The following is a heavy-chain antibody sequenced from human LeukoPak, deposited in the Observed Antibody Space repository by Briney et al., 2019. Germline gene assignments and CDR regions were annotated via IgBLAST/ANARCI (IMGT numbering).Heavy chain of an antibody. Sequence: SETLSLTCTVSGGSISSGAYYWSWIRQHPGKGLEWIGYIYYSGSTYYSPSLKSRVTISVDTSKNQFSLKLSSVTAADTAVYYCARGRVNWFDPWGQGTLVTVFS. J-gene: IGHJ5*02. CDR3: ARGRVNWFDP. D-gene: IGHD3-3*01. CDR1: GGSISSGAYY. CDR2: IYYSGST. V-gene: IGHV4-31*03.